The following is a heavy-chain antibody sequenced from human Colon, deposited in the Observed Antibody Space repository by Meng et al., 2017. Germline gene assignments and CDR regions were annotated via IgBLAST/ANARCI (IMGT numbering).Heavy chain of an antibody. V-gene: IGHV4-4*02. CDR2: ISNSGKT. J-gene: IGHJ4*02. CDR1: GDSIGNSKW. CDR3: ARERMRELGLFDY. D-gene: IGHD7-27*01. Sequence: QPQESGPRLFQPSGTLPLACAVSGDSIGNSKWWSWLRQSPGKGLEWIGEISNSGKTVYSPSLKSRVTISLDKSSNHFSLTLSPVTAADTAIYFCARERMRELGLFDYWGQGALVTVSS.